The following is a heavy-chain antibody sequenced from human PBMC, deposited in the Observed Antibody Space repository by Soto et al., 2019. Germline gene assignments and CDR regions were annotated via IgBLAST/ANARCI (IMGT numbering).Heavy chain of an antibody. CDR3: ASNGESYYYYDMDV. J-gene: IGHJ6*02. V-gene: IGHV1-69*12. D-gene: IGHD2-8*01. CDR2: IIPIFGTA. Sequence: QVQLVQSGAEVKKPGSSVKVSCKASGGTFSSSAISWVRQAPGQGLEWMGGIIPIFGTAEYAQKFQGRVTITADESTSTDFMEVSSLRSEDTAVYYCASNGESYYYYDMDVWGQGTTVTVSS. CDR1: GGTFSSSA.